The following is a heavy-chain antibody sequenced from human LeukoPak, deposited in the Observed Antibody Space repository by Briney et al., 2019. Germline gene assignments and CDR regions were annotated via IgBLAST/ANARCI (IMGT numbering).Heavy chain of an antibody. CDR1: GFTFSDYY. D-gene: IGHD6-19*01. CDR3: AREVYSSGWSSFDY. Sequence: GGSLRLSCAASGFTFSDYYMSWIRQAPGKGLEWVSYISGSGSHTTYADSVRGRFTISRDNAKDTLYLQMNSLRAEDTAVYYCAREVYSSGWSSFDYWGQGTLVTVSS. J-gene: IGHJ4*02. CDR2: ISGSGSHT. V-gene: IGHV3-11*06.